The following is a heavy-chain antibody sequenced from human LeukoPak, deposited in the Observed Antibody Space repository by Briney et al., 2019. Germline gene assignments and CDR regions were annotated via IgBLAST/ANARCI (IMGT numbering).Heavy chain of an antibody. CDR3: ARERGSGSYVDY. Sequence: PSQTLSLTCTVSGGSISSGGYYWSWIRQHPGKGLEWIGYIYYSGSTYYNPSLKSRVTMSVDTSKNQSSLKLSSVTAADTAVYYCARERGSGSYVDYWGQGTLVTVSS. D-gene: IGHD1-26*01. CDR2: IYYSGST. CDR1: GGSISSGGYY. J-gene: IGHJ4*02. V-gene: IGHV4-31*03.